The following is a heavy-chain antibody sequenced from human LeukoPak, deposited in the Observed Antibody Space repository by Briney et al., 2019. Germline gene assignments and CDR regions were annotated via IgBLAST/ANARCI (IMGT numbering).Heavy chain of an antibody. D-gene: IGHD6-13*01. V-gene: IGHV1-69*01. CDR3: ARQQQLVLAGAFDI. Sequence: SVKVSCKASGGTFSSYAISWVRQAPGQGLEWMGGIIPIFGTANYAQKFQGRVTITADESTSTAYMELSSLRFEDTAVYYCARQQQLVLAGAFDIWGQGTMVTVSS. J-gene: IGHJ3*02. CDR1: GGTFSSYA. CDR2: IIPIFGTA.